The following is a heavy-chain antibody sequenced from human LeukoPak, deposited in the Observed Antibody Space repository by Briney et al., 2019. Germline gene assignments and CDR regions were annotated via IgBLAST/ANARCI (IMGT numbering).Heavy chain of an antibody. CDR1: GGSFSGYY. CDR3: ARDRANNWFDP. J-gene: IGHJ5*02. V-gene: IGHV4-59*01. CDR2: IYYSGIT. Sequence: PSETLSLTCAVYGGSFSGYYWSWIRQPPGKGLEWIGYIYYSGITNYNPSLKSRVTISVDTSKNQFSLKLSSVTAADTAVYYCARDRANNWFDPWGQGTLVTVSS.